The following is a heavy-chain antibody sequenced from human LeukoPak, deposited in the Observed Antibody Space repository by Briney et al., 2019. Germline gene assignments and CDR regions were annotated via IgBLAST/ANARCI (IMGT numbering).Heavy chain of an antibody. D-gene: IGHD6-19*01. J-gene: IGHJ4*02. CDR2: ISWNSGIR. CDR3: AKDMGAFIAVAGAIFDY. V-gene: IGHV3-9*01. CDR1: GFTFSSYA. Sequence: PGGSLRFSCAASGFTFSSYAMHWVRQAPGKGLEWVSHISWNSGIRGYADSVKGRFTISRDNAKNSLYLQMNSLRAEDTALYYCAKDMGAFIAVAGAIFDYWGQGTLVTVSS.